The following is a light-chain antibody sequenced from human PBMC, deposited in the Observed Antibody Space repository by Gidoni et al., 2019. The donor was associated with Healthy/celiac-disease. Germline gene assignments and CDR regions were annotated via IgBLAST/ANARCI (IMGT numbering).Light chain of an antibody. Sequence: TQMTQSPSYLSASVGDRVTITCRASQSISSYLHWYQQKPGKAPKLLIYAASCLQSGFPSRFSVIGSWTYFTLTISSLLPVDVATYYCQQSYSTPQTVGPGAKVEIK. CDR2: AAS. V-gene: IGKV1-39*01. CDR1: QSISSY. J-gene: IGKJ1*01. CDR3: QQSYSTPQT.